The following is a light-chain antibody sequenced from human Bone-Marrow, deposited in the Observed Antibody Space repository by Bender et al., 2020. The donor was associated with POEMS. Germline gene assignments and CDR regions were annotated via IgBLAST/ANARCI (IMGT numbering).Light chain of an antibody. J-gene: IGLJ2*01. Sequence: QSALTQPRSVSGSPGQSVTISCTGTSSDVGRYNYVSWYQQDPGKAPKVMIYDVSKRPSGVPDRFSGSKSGNTASLAISGLQADDEADYYCCSYAGDSLVFGGGTTLTVL. CDR1: SSDVGRYNY. CDR3: CSYAGDSLV. V-gene: IGLV2-11*01. CDR2: DVS.